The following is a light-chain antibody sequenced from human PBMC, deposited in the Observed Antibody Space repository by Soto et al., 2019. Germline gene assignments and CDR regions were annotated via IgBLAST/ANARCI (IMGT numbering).Light chain of an antibody. V-gene: IGKV4-1*01. CDR2: WAS. J-gene: IGKJ1*01. CDR3: QQYYSTPWT. Sequence: DNVLTQSPHCLAVSLDESATINCKSSRSVLYSSNNKNYLAWYQQKPGQPPKLLIYWASTRESGVPDRFSGSGSGTDFTLTISSLQAEDVAVYYCQQYYSTPWTFGQGTKVDTK. CDR1: RSVLYSSNNKNY.